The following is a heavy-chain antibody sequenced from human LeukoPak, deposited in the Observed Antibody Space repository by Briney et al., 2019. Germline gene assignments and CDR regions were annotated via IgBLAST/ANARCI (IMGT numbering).Heavy chain of an antibody. CDR2: ISGSGGST. D-gene: IGHD4-23*01. CDR3: AKSPDYGGSSHVFDY. Sequence: GGSLRLSCAASGFTFSSYAMSWVRQAPGKGLEWVSAISGSGGSTYYADSVKGRFTISRDNSKNTLYLQMNRLRAEDTAVYYCAKSPDYGGSSHVFDYWGQGTLVTVSS. V-gene: IGHV3-23*01. J-gene: IGHJ4*02. CDR1: GFTFSSYA.